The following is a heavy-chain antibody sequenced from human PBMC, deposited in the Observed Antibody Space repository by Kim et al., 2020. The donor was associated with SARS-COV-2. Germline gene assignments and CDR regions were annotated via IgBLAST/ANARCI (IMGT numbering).Heavy chain of an antibody. Sequence: ASVKVSCKASGYTFTSYGISWVRQAPGQGLEWMGWISAYNGNTNYAQKLQGRVTMTTDTSTRTAYMELRSLTSDDTAVYYCARTRITIFGVVTNFDYWGQGTLVTVAS. J-gene: IGHJ4*02. V-gene: IGHV1-18*01. CDR1: GYTFTSYG. D-gene: IGHD3-3*01. CDR2: ISAYNGNT. CDR3: ARTRITIFGVVTNFDY.